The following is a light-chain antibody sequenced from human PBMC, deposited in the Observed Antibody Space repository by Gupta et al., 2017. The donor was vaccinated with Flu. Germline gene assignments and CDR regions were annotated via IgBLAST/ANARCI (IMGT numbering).Light chain of an antibody. CDR3: AAWDDSLSGWV. CDR2: RNN. Sequence: QSVLTQPPSASGTPGQRVNISCSGSSSNIGSNYVYWYQQLPGTAPKLLIYRNNQRPSGVPDRFSGSKSGTSASLAISGLRSEDGADYYCAAWDDSLSGWVFGGGTKLTVL. CDR1: SSNIGSNY. V-gene: IGLV1-47*01. J-gene: IGLJ3*02.